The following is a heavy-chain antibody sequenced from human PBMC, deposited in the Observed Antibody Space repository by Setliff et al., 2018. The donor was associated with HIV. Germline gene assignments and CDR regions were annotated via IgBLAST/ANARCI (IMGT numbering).Heavy chain of an antibody. V-gene: IGHV3-30-3*01. Sequence: GGSLRLSCAASGFTFSSYAMSWVRQAPGKGLEWVAVISYDGSNKYYADSVKGRFTISRDNAKNILYLNMNSLRAEDTAVYYCMYGGRTATTHWGQGTLVTVSS. J-gene: IGHJ4*02. CDR3: MYGGRTATTH. CDR1: GFTFSSYA. D-gene: IGHD4-17*01. CDR2: ISYDGSNK.